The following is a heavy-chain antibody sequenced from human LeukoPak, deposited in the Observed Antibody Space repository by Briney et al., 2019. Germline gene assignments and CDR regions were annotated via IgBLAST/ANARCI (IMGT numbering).Heavy chain of an antibody. CDR3: ARGAPFVAAAYYMDV. V-gene: IGHV3-23*01. Sequence: GGSLRLSCAASGLILSSYVMSWVRQAPGKGLEWVSTITVSGGRTYYADSVKGRFTISRDNAKNSLYLQMNSLRAEDTAVYYCARGAPFVAAAYYMDVWGKGTTVTVSS. CDR1: GLILSSYV. CDR2: ITVSGGRT. D-gene: IGHD6-13*01. J-gene: IGHJ6*03.